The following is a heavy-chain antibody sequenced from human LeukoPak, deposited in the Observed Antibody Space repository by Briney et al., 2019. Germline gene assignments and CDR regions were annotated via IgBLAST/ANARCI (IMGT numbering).Heavy chain of an antibody. J-gene: IGHJ6*03. Sequence: SVKVSCKASGFTFTSSAMQWVRQARGQRLEWIGWIVVGSGNTNYAQKFQERVTITRDMSTSTAYMELSSLRSEDTAVYYCARSWDYYHYYYMDVWGKGTTVTVSS. CDR1: GFTFTSSA. CDR3: ARSWDYYHYYYMDV. CDR2: IVVGSGNT. V-gene: IGHV1-58*02. D-gene: IGHD7-27*01.